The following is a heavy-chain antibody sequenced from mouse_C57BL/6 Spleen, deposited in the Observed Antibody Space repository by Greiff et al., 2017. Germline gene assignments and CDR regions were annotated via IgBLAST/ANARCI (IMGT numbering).Heavy chain of an antibody. CDR2: IWRGGST. V-gene: IGHV2-5*01. D-gene: IGHD1-1*01. CDR3: AKERGYGSRRGYFDY. J-gene: IGHJ2*01. CDR1: GFSLTSYG. Sequence: VKLVESGPGLVQPSQSLSITCTVSGFSLTSYGVHWVRQSPGKGLEWLGVIWRGGSTDYNAAFMSRLSITKDNSKSQVFFKMNSLQADDTAIYYCAKERGYGSRRGYFDYWGQGTTLTVSS.